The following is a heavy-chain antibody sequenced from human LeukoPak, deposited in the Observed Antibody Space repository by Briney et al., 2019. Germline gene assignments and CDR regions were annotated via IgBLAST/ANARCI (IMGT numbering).Heavy chain of an antibody. CDR2: IQTGGSGK. D-gene: IGHD3-22*01. CDR3: GRLHYDSSGYLVPFDY. CDR1: GFIFSSYW. Sequence: GGSLRLSCAASGFIFSSYWMSWVRQVPGKGLEWVANIQTGGSGKYYVDSVKGRFTISRDNAKNSLYLQMNSLRAEDTAVYYCGRLHYDSSGYLVPFDYWGQGTQVTVSS. J-gene: IGHJ4*02. V-gene: IGHV3-7*01.